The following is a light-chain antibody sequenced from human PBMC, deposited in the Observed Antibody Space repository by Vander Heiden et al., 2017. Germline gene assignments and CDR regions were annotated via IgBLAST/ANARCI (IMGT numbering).Light chain of an antibody. V-gene: IGKV3-20*01. CDR2: DAS. CDR3: QQYRYLPYT. J-gene: IGKJ2*01. Sequence: EIVLTQSPGTLSLSPGERVTLSCRASQSLDSPKLAWYKQKPGQAPRFLIYDASRRATGIPDRFSGSGSGTDFTLTISRLEPEDFAVYYCQQYRYLPYTFGQGTKLEIK. CDR1: QSLDSPK.